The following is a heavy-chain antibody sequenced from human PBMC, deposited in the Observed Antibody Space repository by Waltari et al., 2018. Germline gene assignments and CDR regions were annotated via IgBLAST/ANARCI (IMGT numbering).Heavy chain of an antibody. Sequence: QVQLVESGGGVVQPGRSLRLSCAASGFTFSSYAMHWVRQAPGKGLEWVAVISYDGSNKYYADSVKGRFTISRDNSKNTLYLQMNSLRAEDTAVYYCASHGDFFDYWGQGTLVTVSS. V-gene: IGHV3-30*07. CDR2: ISYDGSNK. D-gene: IGHD2-21*01. J-gene: IGHJ4*02. CDR1: GFTFSSYA. CDR3: ASHGDFFDY.